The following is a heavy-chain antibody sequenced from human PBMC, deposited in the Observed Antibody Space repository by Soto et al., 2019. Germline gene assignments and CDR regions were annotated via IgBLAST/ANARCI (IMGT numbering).Heavy chain of an antibody. D-gene: IGHD6-6*01. J-gene: IGHJ5*02. CDR2: VYNGNT. Sequence: PSETLSLTCTVSGGSISSYYWSWIRQSPGKGLEYIGYVYNGNTNYNPSLNSRVTISVDTSKNQFSLKLSSVTAADTAVYYCARERPDGARLDPWGQGTLVTVSS. V-gene: IGHV4-4*08. CDR1: GGSISSYY. CDR3: ARERPDGARLDP.